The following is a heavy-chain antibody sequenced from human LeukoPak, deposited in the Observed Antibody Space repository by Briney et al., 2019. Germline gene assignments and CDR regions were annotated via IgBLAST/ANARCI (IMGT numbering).Heavy chain of an antibody. J-gene: IGHJ4*02. Sequence: GGSLRLSCAASGFTFSSYAMHWVRRAPGKGLEWVAVVPNDGSNKFYADSVKGRFTISRDNSKNTLYLQMNSLRAEDTAVYYCAKRAPLYSSTPGNYFDSWGQGTLVTVSS. CDR2: VPNDGSNK. D-gene: IGHD6-19*01. CDR3: AKRAPLYSSTPGNYFDS. CDR1: GFTFSSYA. V-gene: IGHV3-30-3*01.